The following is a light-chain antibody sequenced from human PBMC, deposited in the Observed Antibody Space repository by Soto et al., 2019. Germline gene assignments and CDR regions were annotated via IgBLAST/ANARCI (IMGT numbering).Light chain of an antibody. CDR3: QQYNSYIT. V-gene: IGKV1-5*01. Sequence: DIHMTQSPSTLSASVGYRFTITCRASESISTWLAWYQQKPGKSPKLLIYGASNLERGVPSRLSGSGSGTEFTLTISSLQPDDFATYYCQQYNSYITFGQGTRLEIK. CDR1: ESISTW. J-gene: IGKJ5*01. CDR2: GAS.